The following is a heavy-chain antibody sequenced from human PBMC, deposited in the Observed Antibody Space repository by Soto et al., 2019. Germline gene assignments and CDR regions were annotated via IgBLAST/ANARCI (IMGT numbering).Heavy chain of an antibody. Sequence: EVQLVESGGGLVQPGRSLRLSCAASGFTFDDYAMHWVRQAPGKGREWVSVISGNSGRIGYADSVKGRFTISRDNAKNSLYLQVNSLRAEDTALYYCAKAVRPVTGHFDIWGQGTMVTVSS. CDR3: AKAVRPVTGHFDI. V-gene: IGHV3-9*01. CDR2: ISGNSGRI. D-gene: IGHD4-17*01. CDR1: GFTFDDYA. J-gene: IGHJ3*02.